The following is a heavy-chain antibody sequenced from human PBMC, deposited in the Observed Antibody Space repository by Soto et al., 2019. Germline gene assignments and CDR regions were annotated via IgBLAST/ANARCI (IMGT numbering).Heavy chain of an antibody. V-gene: IGHV4-4*02. CDR1: GNSNSSSNS. CDR2: IYHSGST. CDR3: ARVLKLLKYGSGSYYGMGV. J-gene: IGHJ6*02. D-gene: IGHD3-10*01. Sequence: PSETLSPTGSLSGNSNSSSNSRSQVQQPPGKRLEWIGEIYHSGSTNYNPSLKSRVTISVDKSKNQFSLKLSSVTAADTAVYYCARVLKLLKYGSGSYYGMGVWGQGTTVTVSS.